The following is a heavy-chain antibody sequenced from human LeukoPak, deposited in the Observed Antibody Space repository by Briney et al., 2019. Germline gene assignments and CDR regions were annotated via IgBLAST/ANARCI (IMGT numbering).Heavy chain of an antibody. CDR1: GFTFNTFT. CDR2: ISDGGGTT. J-gene: IGHJ4*02. D-gene: IGHD1-26*01. CDR3: VKDLSGTYSFDY. V-gene: IGHV3-64D*09. Sequence: PGGSLRLSCSASGFTFNTFTMHWVRQAPGKGLEYVSSISDGGGTTFYADSVRGRFTISRDNSKNTLYLQMSSLRAEDTALYYCVKDLSGTYSFDYWGQGTLVTVSS.